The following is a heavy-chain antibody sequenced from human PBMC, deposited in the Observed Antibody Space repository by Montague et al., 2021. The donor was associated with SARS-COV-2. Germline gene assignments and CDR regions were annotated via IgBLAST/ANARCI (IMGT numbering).Heavy chain of an antibody. CDR1: GLTVSSTY. CDR3: ARVRAIYDYVWGSYRPGAFDI. J-gene: IGHJ3*02. D-gene: IGHD3-16*01. CDR2: IRSSSSYT. V-gene: IGHV3-11*05. Sequence: SLRLSCAASGLTVSSTYVGWIRQAPGKGLEWVSYIRSSSSYTNYADSVTCRFTISRDNATNSLYLQMNSLRAEDTAVYYCARVRAIYDYVWGSYRPGAFDIWGQGTMVTVSS.